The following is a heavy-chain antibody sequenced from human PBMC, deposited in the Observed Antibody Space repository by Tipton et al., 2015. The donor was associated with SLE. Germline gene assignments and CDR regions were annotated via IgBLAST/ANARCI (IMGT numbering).Heavy chain of an antibody. J-gene: IGHJ3*02. V-gene: IGHV4-34*01. CDR2: INHSGST. CDR3: AGVSRDAFEI. CDR1: GGSFSGYY. Sequence: LRLSCAVYGGSFSGYYWSWIRQPPGKGLEWIGEINHSGSTNYNPSLKSRVTISVDTSKNQFSLNLSSVTAADTAVYYCAGVSRDAFEIWGQGTMVTVSS. D-gene: IGHD5/OR15-5a*01.